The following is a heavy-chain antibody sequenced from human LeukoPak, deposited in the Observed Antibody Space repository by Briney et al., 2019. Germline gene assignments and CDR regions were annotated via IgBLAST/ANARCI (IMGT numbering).Heavy chain of an antibody. CDR2: IWYDGSNK. Sequence: GGSLRLSCAASGFTFSSYGMHWVRQAPGKGLEWVAVIWYDGSNKYYADSVKGRFTISRDNSKNTLYLQMNSLRAEDTAVYYCAKAAHGYSSSWYVSPFDYWGQGTLVTVSS. J-gene: IGHJ4*02. CDR3: AKAAHGYSSSWYVSPFDY. V-gene: IGHV3-30*02. D-gene: IGHD6-13*01. CDR1: GFTFSSYG.